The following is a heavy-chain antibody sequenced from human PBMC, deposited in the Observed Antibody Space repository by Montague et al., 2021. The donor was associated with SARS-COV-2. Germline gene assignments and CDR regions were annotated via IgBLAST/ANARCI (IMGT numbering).Heavy chain of an antibody. CDR3: GRVFAPAGTFDF. D-gene: IGHD6-13*01. CDR2: TYFRSKWYN. CDR1: GGSVSTNNTT. J-gene: IGHJ4*02. V-gene: IGHV6-1*01. Sequence: CAISGGSVSTNNTTWNWVRQSPSGDLEWLGRTYFRSKWYNDYAVSVKSRITINPDTSKNQFSLQLKSVTPKDTAIYFCGRVFAPAGTFDFWGQGTLVTVSS.